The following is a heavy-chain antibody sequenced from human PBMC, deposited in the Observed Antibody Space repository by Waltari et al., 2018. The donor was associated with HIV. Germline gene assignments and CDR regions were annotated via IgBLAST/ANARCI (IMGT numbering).Heavy chain of an antibody. CDR3: ARDRGVVTPNYGMDV. D-gene: IGHD2-21*02. CDR2: ISGSRFTI. J-gene: IGHJ6*02. CDR1: GFTFSPYS. Sequence: EVQLVESGGGLVQPGGSLRLSCAASGFTFSPYSMNWVRQAPGKGLEWVSHISGSRFTIYYADSLKGRFTISRDNAKNSLYLQMNSLRAEDTAVYYCARDRGVVTPNYGMDVWGQGTTVTVSS. V-gene: IGHV3-48*01.